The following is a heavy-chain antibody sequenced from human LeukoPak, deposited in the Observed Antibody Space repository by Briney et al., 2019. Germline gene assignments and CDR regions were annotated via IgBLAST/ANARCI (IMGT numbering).Heavy chain of an antibody. Sequence: SETLSLTCSVSGGSFSGSNFYWGWIRLPPGKGLEWIGNIYYSGTTYYNPSLKSRVTISVDTSKNQFSLNLSSLTVADTAVYYCAIFGVAKDAFDIWGQGTMVTVSS. CDR2: IYYSGTT. CDR1: GGSFSGSNFY. CDR3: AIFGVAKDAFDI. J-gene: IGHJ3*02. V-gene: IGHV4-39*01. D-gene: IGHD3-3*01.